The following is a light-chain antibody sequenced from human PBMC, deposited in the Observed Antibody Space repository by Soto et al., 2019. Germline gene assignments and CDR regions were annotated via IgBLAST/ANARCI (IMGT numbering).Light chain of an antibody. CDR3: QKYNSVPWT. Sequence: DIQMTQSPSSLSASVGDRVTMTCRASQGISNYLAWYQQKPGKVPKLLIYGASTLQSGVPSRFSGSGSGTDFTLTISSLQPEDVATYYCQKYNSVPWTFSQGTKVEIK. V-gene: IGKV1-27*01. J-gene: IGKJ1*01. CDR2: GAS. CDR1: QGISNY.